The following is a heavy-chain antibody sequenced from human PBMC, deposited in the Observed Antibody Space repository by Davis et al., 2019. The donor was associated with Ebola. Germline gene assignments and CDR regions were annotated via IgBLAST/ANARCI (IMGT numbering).Heavy chain of an antibody. CDR2: IYSGGST. CDR3: ARDSIAVAGLYYYYYGMDV. J-gene: IGHJ6*02. CDR1: GFTVSSNY. D-gene: IGHD6-19*01. V-gene: IGHV3-66*01. Sequence: PGGSLRLSCAASGFTVSSNYMSWVRQAPGKGLEWVSVIYSGGSTYYADSVKGRFTISRDNSKNTLYLQMNSLRAEDTAVYYCARDSIAVAGLYYYYYGMDVWGQGTTVTVSS.